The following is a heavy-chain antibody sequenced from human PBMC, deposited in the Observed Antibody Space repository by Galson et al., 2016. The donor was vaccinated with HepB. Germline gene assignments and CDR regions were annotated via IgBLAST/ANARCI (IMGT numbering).Heavy chain of an antibody. D-gene: IGHD3-16*01. CDR1: GFTFRDFA. CDR2: ISYNSGDET. J-gene: IGHJ6*02. Sequence: SLRLSCAASGFTFRDFAMTWVRQTPGKGLEWVSAISYNSGDETYFADSVRGRFTISRDNSKDTLYLQMSSLRVEDTAVYFCAKMITLSYYYSFGMDVWGQGTTVTVSS. CDR3: AKMITLSYYYSFGMDV. V-gene: IGHV3-23*01.